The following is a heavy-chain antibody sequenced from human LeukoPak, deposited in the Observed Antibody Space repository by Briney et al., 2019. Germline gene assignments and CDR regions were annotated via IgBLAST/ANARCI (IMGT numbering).Heavy chain of an antibody. CDR1: GFNFRDHW. J-gene: IGHJ4*02. Sequence: GGSLRLSCAVSGFNFRDHWMDRFRQAPGKGLEWVGHIKTDGSETYYVDSLKGRFSISRDNTNSALYLQMNSLRVEDTAVYYCAKNNGWFHLAQWGQGTLVTVSS. V-gene: IGHV3-7*03. CDR2: IKTDGSET. CDR3: AKNNGWFHLAQ. D-gene: IGHD6-19*01.